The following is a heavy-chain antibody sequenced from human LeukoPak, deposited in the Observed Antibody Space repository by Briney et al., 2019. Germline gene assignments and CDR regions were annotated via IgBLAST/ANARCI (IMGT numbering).Heavy chain of an antibody. CDR2: IYPGDSDT. J-gene: IGHJ3*02. V-gene: IGHV5-51*01. CDR3: ARPIHSYSGSPDAFDI. Sequence: HGESLKISCKGSGYSFTDYWIGWVRQMPGKGLEWMGIIYPGDSDTRYSPSFQGHVTISADKSISTAYLQWSSLKASDTAMYYCARPIHSYSGSPDAFDIWGQGTMVTVSS. CDR1: GYSFTDYW. D-gene: IGHD1-26*01.